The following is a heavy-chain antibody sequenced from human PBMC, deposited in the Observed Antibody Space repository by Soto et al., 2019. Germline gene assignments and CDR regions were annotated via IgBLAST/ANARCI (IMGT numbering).Heavy chain of an antibody. V-gene: IGHV3-30-3*01. D-gene: IGHD3-22*01. Sequence: PGGSLRLSCAPSGFIFTSYTMHWARQAPGKGLEWVAVISHDGANKYYAESVKGRFTISRDNSDHTLFLQMNSLRSEDTAVYYCARALFYYDSSGYPTGDYWGQGTLVTVSS. CDR3: ARALFYYDSSGYPTGDY. CDR2: ISHDGANK. CDR1: GFIFTSYT. J-gene: IGHJ4*02.